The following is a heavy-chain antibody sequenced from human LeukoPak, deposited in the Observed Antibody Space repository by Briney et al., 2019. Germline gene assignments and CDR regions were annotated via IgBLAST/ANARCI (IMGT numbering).Heavy chain of an antibody. J-gene: IGHJ5*02. D-gene: IGHD2-15*01. CDR2: IIPIFGTA. CDR1: GGTFSSYA. V-gene: IGHV1-69*06. CDR3: ATGVKLYCSGGSCPNWFNP. Sequence: GASVKVSCKASGGTFSSYANSWVRQAPGQGLEWMGGIIPIFGTANYAQKFQGRVTITADKSTSTAYMELSSLRFEDTAVYYCATGVKLYCSGGSCPNWFNPWGQGTLVTVSS.